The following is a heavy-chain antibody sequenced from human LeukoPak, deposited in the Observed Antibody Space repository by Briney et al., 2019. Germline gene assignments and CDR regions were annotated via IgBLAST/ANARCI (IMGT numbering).Heavy chain of an antibody. J-gene: IGHJ5*02. V-gene: IGHV4-39*01. D-gene: IGHD5-18*01. Sequence: PSETLSLTCTVSGGSISRSSYYWGWIRQPPGKGLEWIGSIYYSGSTYYNPSLKSRVTMSVDTSKNQFSLKLSSVTAADTAVYYCARGTWIQLWLQSGWFDPWGQGTLVTVSS. CDR1: GGSISRSSYY. CDR2: IYYSGST. CDR3: ARGTWIQLWLQSGWFDP.